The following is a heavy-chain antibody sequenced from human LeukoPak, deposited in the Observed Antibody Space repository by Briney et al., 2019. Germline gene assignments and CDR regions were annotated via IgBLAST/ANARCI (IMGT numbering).Heavy chain of an antibody. CDR3: AREAAAAGTYFDY. CDR1: GFTFSSYG. V-gene: IGHV3-33*01. Sequence: GGSLRLSCAASGFTFSSYGMHWARQAPGKGLEWVAVIWYDGSNKYYADSVKGRFTISRDNSKNTLYLQMNSLRAEDTAVYYCAREAAAAGTYFDYWGQGTLVTVSS. D-gene: IGHD6-13*01. CDR2: IWYDGSNK. J-gene: IGHJ4*02.